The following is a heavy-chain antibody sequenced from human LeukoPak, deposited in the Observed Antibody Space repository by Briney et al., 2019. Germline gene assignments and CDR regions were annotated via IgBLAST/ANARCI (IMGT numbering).Heavy chain of an antibody. CDR3: ATATLFHYGMDV. V-gene: IGHV1-24*01. D-gene: IGHD3-16*01. Sequence: ASVKVSCKVSGYTLAELSMHWVRQAPGKGLEWMGGFDPEDGETIYAQEFQGRVTMTEDTSTDTAYMELSSLRSEDTAVYYCATATLFHYGMDVWGQGTTVTVSS. CDR2: FDPEDGET. CDR1: GYTLAELS. J-gene: IGHJ6*02.